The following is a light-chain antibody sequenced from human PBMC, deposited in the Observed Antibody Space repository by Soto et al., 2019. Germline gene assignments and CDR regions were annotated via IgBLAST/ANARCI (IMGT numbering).Light chain of an antibody. CDR3: QQYYSNPA. CDR1: QSVLYSSNNKNY. J-gene: IGKJ1*01. CDR2: WAS. Sequence: DNVMTQSPDSLAVSLGERATINCRSSQSVLYSSNNKNYLAWYQQKAGQPPKLLIYWASTRESGVPDRFSGSGSGTDFTLTISSLQAEDVAVCYCQQYYSNPAFGQGNKVEIK. V-gene: IGKV4-1*01.